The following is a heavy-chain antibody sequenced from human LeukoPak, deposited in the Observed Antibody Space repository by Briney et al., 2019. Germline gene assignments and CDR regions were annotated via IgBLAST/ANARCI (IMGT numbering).Heavy chain of an antibody. Sequence: GGSLRLSCAASGFTFSTYTMNWVRQAPGKGLEWVSSISSSRNYIYYADSVKGRFTVSRDNTKNSLFLQMDSLRAEDTAVYYCAREGRSTSVWCSGGSCYDFDYWGQGVLVTVSS. CDR2: ISSSRNYI. CDR1: GFTFSTYT. V-gene: IGHV3-21*01. CDR3: AREGRSTSVWCSGGSCYDFDY. J-gene: IGHJ4*02. D-gene: IGHD2-15*01.